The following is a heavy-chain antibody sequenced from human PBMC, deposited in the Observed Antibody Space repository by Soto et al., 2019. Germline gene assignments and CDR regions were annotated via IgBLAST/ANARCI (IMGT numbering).Heavy chain of an antibody. V-gene: IGHV4-34*01. J-gene: IGHJ6*02. CDR2: INHSGST. Sequence: QVQLQQWGAGLLKPSETLSLTCAVYGGPFSGYYWSWIRKPPGKGLEGFGEINHSGSTNYNPSLKSRVTISVDTSKNQFSLKLSSVTAADTAVYYCAREVITGTKWYYYGMDVWGQGTTVTVSS. D-gene: IGHD1-20*01. CDR3: AREVITGTKWYYYGMDV. CDR1: GGPFSGYY.